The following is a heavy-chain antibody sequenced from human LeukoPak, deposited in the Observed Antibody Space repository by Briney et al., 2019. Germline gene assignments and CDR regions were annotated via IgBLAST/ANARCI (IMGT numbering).Heavy chain of an antibody. V-gene: IGHV3-48*01. CDR3: ARSRGDYHRFGFDP. CDR1: GFTFSSYS. CDR2: ISSSSSTI. D-gene: IGHD3-16*01. Sequence: PGGSLRLSCAASGFTFSSYSMNWVRQAPGKGLEWVSYISSSSSTIYYADSVKGRFTISRDNAKNSLYLQMNSLRAEDTAVYYCARSRGDYHRFGFDPWGQGTLVTVSS. J-gene: IGHJ5*02.